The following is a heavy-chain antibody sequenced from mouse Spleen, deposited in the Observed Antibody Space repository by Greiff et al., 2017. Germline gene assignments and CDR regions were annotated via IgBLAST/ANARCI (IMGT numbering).Heavy chain of an antibody. J-gene: IGHJ4*01. CDR3: ARSVGRAMDY. V-gene: IGHV14-1*02. CDR2: IDPENGNT. CDR1: GFNIKDYY. Sequence: EVMLVESGAELVRPGALVKLSCKASGFNIKDYYMHWVKQRPEQGLEWIGWIDPENGNTIYDPKFQGKASITADTSSNTAYLQLSSLTSEDTAVYYCARSVGRAMDYWGQGTSVTVSS.